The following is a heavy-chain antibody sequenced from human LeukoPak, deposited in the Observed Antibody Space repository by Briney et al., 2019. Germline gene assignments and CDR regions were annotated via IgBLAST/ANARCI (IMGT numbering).Heavy chain of an antibody. CDR3: ARVCSSNCYRSDF. J-gene: IGHJ4*01. V-gene: IGHV3-30*02. D-gene: IGHD2-2*01. Sequence: GGSLRLSCAASRFTFSIYGMHWVRQAPGKGPEWVAFIHHDGSGMYYADSVKGRFTISRDNFRNIMYLQMNGLRIEDTAIYYCARVCSSNCYRSDFWGQGTLVTVSS. CDR2: IHHDGSGM. CDR1: RFTFSIYG.